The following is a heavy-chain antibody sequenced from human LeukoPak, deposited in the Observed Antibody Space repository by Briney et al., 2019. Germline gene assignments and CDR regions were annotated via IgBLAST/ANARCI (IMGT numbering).Heavy chain of an antibody. CDR3: AREAKVGGALQY. J-gene: IGHJ4*02. Sequence: GGSLRLSCAASGFAFSDYWMHWVRQAPGKGLVWVSRINTDGSFTRYADSVQGRFTISRDTAKNTLFLQMNSLRAEDTAVYYCAREAKVGGALQYWGQGILVTVSS. CDR1: GFAFSDYW. V-gene: IGHV3-74*01. CDR2: INTDGSFT. D-gene: IGHD1-26*01.